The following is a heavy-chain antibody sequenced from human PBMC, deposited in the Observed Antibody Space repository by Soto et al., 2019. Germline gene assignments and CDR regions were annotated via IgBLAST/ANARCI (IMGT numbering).Heavy chain of an antibody. CDR1: GGSCSGHY. J-gene: IGHJ3*02. V-gene: IGHV4-34*01. CDR2: INHSGST. D-gene: IGHD3-3*01. CDR3: ARENLRFLEWLLSNDAFDI. Sequence: SQTLSLTCAVDGGSCSGHYWRWIRQPPGKGLEWIGEINHSGSTNYNPSLKSRVTISVDTSKTQFSLKLSSVTAADTAVYYCARENLRFLEWLLSNDAFDIWGQGTMVTVSS.